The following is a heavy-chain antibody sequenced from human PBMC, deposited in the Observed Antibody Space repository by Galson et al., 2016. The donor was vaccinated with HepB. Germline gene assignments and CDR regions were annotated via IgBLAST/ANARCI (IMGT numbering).Heavy chain of an antibody. D-gene: IGHD3-16*02. CDR2: IYPGDSDT. CDR1: GYSFTSYW. J-gene: IGHJ5*02. Sequence: QSGAEVKEPGESLKISCKGSGYSFTSYWIAWVRQKPGKGLEWMGNIYPGDSDTRYSPSFEGQVTMSADKSINTAHLQWSSLQASDTAIYYCARVIPSRPAWFDIWGQGTLVTVSS. CDR3: ARVIPSRPAWFDI. V-gene: IGHV5-51*01.